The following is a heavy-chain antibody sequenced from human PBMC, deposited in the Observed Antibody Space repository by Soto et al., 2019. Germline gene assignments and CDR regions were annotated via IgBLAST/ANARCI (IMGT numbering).Heavy chain of an antibody. CDR1: GDSVSSNSAA. CDR2: TYYRSKWYN. V-gene: IGHV6-1*01. Sequence: QVQLQQSGPGLVKPSQTLSLTCAISGDSVSSNSAAWNWIRQTPSRGLEWLGRTYYRSKWYNDYAVSVKSRQTSNPYTSKNQCSLQLNSVPPEDTAVYYCARDSPLTIKTFDYWGQGTLVTVS. CDR3: ARDSPLTIKTFDY. D-gene: IGHD5-12*01. J-gene: IGHJ4*02.